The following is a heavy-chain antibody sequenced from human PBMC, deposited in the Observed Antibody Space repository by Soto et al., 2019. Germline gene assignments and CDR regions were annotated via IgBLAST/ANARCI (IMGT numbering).Heavy chain of an antibody. CDR2: ISWNSGSI. Sequence: EGQLVESGGGLVQPGRSRRLSCAASGFTFDDYAMNWVRQAPGKGLEWVSGISWNSGSIGYADSGKGRFTISSDNAKNSLYPQMNSLRAEDTALYYCANDIHSSVFNWFDPRGQGTLVPVSS. D-gene: IGHD6-19*01. J-gene: IGHJ5*02. CDR3: ANDIHSSVFNWFDP. V-gene: IGHV3-9*01. CDR1: GFTFDDYA.